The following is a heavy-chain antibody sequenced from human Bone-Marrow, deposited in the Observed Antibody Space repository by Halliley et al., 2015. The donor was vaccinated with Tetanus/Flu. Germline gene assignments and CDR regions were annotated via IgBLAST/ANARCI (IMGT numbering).Heavy chain of an antibody. CDR3: VKDAFGDFNWFDP. CDR2: ISSDGGST. J-gene: IGHJ5*02. V-gene: IGHV3-64D*09. Sequence: SLRLSCSASGFIFSGYAMYWVRQAPGKGLQYVSGISSDGGSTYHSESVKGRFIISRDKSKNTLYLQMNSLRVEDTAVYYCVKDAFGDFNWFDPWGQGTQVTVSS. CDR1: GFIFSGYA. D-gene: IGHD4-17*01.